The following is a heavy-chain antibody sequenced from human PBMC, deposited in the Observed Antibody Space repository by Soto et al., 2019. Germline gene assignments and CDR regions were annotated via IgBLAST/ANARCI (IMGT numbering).Heavy chain of an antibody. Sequence: GSLRLSCAASGFTFSSYAMHWVRQAPGKGLEYVSAISSNGGSTYYANSVKGRFTISRDNSKNTLYLQMGSLRAEDMAVYYCARAPYDILTGPEYYFDYWGQGTLVTVSS. CDR2: ISSNGGST. V-gene: IGHV3-64*01. CDR1: GFTFSSYA. J-gene: IGHJ4*02. D-gene: IGHD3-9*01. CDR3: ARAPYDILTGPEYYFDY.